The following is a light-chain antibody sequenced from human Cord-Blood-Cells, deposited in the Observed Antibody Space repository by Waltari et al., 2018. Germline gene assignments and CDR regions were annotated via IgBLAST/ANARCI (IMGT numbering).Light chain of an antibody. CDR2: GAS. J-gene: IGKJ1*01. CDR3: QQYGSSPRT. Sequence: EIVLTPSPGTRSLSPGERAPLSCRASQSVSSSYLAWYQQKPGQAPRLLIYGASSRATGIPDRFSGSGSGTDFTLTISRLEPEDFAVYYCQQYGSSPRTFGQGTKVEIK. CDR1: QSVSSSY. V-gene: IGKV3-20*01.